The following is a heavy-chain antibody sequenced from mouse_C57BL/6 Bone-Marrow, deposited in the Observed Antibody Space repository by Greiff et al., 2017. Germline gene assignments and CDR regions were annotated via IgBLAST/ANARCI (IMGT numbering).Heavy chain of an antibody. V-gene: IGHV1-15*01. CDR2: IDPETGGT. CDR1: GYTFTDYD. Sequence: QVQLKQSGAELVRPGASVTLSCKASGYTFTDYDMHWVKQTPVHGLEWIGAIDPETGGTAYNQKFKGKAILTADKSSSTAYMELRSLTSEDSAVYYCTSNYEEFDYWGQGTTLTVSS. J-gene: IGHJ2*01. CDR3: TSNYEEFDY. D-gene: IGHD2-1*01.